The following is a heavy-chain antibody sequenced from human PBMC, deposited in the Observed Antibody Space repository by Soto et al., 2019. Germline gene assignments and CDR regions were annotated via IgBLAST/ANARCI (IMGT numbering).Heavy chain of an antibody. D-gene: IGHD2-2*01. CDR2: ISAYNGNT. CDR3: ARGGQECSSTSCSYIYDGMDV. J-gene: IGHJ6*02. V-gene: IGHV1-18*01. CDR1: GYTFTNYG. Sequence: QVQLVQSGAEVKKPGASVRVSCKASGYTFTNYGIGWVRQAPGQGLEWMGWISAYNGNTHYAEKLQGRFTMTTDTSTSTADLELRSLRSDDTAVYYCARGGQECSSTSCSYIYDGMDVWGQGTTFTVSS.